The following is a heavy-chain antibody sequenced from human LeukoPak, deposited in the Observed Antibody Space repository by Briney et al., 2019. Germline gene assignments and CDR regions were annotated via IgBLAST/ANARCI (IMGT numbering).Heavy chain of an antibody. V-gene: IGHV1-18*01. Sequence: ASVKVSCKASGYTFTSYGISWVRQAPGQGLEWMGWISAYNGNTNYAQKLQGRVTMTTDTSTSTAYMELRSLRSDDAAVYYCARDSDCSSTSCYQNWFDPWGQGTLVTVSS. CDR3: ARDSDCSSTSCYQNWFDP. J-gene: IGHJ5*02. CDR2: ISAYNGNT. CDR1: GYTFTSYG. D-gene: IGHD2-2*01.